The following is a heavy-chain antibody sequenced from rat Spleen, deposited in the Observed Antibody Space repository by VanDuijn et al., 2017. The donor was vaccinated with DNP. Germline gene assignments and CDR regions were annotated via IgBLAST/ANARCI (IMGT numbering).Heavy chain of an antibody. J-gene: IGHJ2*01. V-gene: IGHV2-27*01. CDR3: ARLGDYFDY. CDR2: IQTGGST. CDR1: GFSLTSYN. Sequence: QVQLTESGPGLVQPSQTLSLACTVAGFSLTSYNVHWVRQPPGKGLAWMGRIQTGGSTDYNSALKSRLSISRDTSKSQVFLKMNSVQTEDTAMYFCARLGDYFDYWGQGVMVTVSS.